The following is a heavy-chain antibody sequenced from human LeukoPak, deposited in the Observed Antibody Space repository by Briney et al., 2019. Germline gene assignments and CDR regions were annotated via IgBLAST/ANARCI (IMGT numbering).Heavy chain of an antibody. V-gene: IGHV4-4*07. CDR2: IYTSGST. CDR1: GGSISSYY. J-gene: IGHJ4*02. Sequence: SETLPLTCTVSGGSISSYYWSWIRQPAGKGLEWIGRIYTSGSTNYNPSLKSRVTMSVDTSKNQFSLKLSSVTAADTAVYYCAREGHRIAARAYFDYWGQGTLVTVSS. D-gene: IGHD6-6*01. CDR3: AREGHRIAARAYFDY.